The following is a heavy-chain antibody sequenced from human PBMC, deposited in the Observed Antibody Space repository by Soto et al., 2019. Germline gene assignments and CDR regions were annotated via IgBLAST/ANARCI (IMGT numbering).Heavy chain of an antibody. J-gene: IGHJ6*02. CDR3: AHVALGGSIYYYYSYGMDV. D-gene: IGHD3-3*02. V-gene: IGHV2-5*02. CDR1: GFSLSTSGAG. CDR2: IYWDDDK. Sequence: SGPTLVNPTQTLTLTCTFSGFSLSTSGAGVGWIRQPPGKALEWLALIYWDDDKRYSPSLKSRLTITKDTSKNQVALRMTNMDHVDTATYYCAHVALGGSIYYYYSYGMDVWGQGTPVTVSS.